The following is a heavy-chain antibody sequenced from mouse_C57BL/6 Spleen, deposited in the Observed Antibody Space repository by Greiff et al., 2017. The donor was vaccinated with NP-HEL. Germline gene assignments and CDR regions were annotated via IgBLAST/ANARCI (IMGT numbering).Heavy chain of an antibody. Sequence: QVQLQQPGAELVMPGASVKLSCEASGYTFTSYWMHWVKQRPGQGLEWIGEIDPSDSYTNYNQKFKGKSTLTVDKSSSTAYMQLSSLTSEDSAVYYCARGGYSNYGWYFDVWGTGTTVTVSS. CDR1: GYTFTSYW. CDR3: ARGGYSNYGWYFDV. J-gene: IGHJ1*03. D-gene: IGHD2-5*01. V-gene: IGHV1-69*01. CDR2: IDPSDSYT.